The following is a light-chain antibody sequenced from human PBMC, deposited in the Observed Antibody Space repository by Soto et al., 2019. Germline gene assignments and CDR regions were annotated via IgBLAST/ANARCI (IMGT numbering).Light chain of an antibody. V-gene: IGKV4-1*01. CDR3: QQFFHAPT. J-gene: IGKJ1*01. Sequence: VLTKSSDSLAVSPGGRATIHCRSNPRVLFVSNNKNLLAWYQQKPGQPPKLFLNWASTRESGVPDRFIGGGSGTEFTLTISSLHAEDVAVYYWQQFFHAPTFGQGTKVEIK. CDR2: WAS. CDR1: PRVLFVSNNKNL.